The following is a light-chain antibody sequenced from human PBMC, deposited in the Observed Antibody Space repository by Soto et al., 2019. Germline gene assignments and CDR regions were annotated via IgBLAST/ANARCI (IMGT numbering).Light chain of an antibody. CDR2: DAS. V-gene: IGKV1-5*01. CDR1: QSVSSW. CDR3: QQYNTYSYT. J-gene: IGKJ2*01. Sequence: DIQMTQSPSTLSASVGDRVTITCRASQSVSSWLAWYQQKPGKAPNLLIYDASILESGVPSRFRGSGSGTELTLTISSLQPDDFATYYCQQYNTYSYTFGQGTKLEIK.